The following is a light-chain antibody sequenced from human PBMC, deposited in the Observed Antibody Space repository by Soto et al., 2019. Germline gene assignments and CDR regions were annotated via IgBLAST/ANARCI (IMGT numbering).Light chain of an antibody. CDR3: QQGYSTPVT. V-gene: IGKV1-39*01. Sequence: DIHMTQSPSSLSPSVGDRVTVTFRASQSISRHLNWYQQKPGRAPRLLIYGASNLQSGVPSRFSGSGSGTDFTLTISSLLPEDFATYYCQQGYSTPVTFGQGTRLEI. CDR1: QSISRH. CDR2: GAS. J-gene: IGKJ5*01.